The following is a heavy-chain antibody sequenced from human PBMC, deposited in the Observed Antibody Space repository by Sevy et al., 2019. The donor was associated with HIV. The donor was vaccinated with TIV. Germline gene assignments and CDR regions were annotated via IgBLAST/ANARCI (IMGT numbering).Heavy chain of an antibody. V-gene: IGHV3-15*01. Sequence: GGSLRLSCAASGFTFSDAWLSWVRQAPGKGLEWVGRVRSKGDGGTTDYAAPVKGRFTIARDDSKNVLYVQMNSVKIEDTGVYYCTTEGADWGQGTRVTVSS. CDR3: TTEGAD. CDR1: GFTFSDAW. CDR2: VRSKGDGGTT. J-gene: IGHJ4*02.